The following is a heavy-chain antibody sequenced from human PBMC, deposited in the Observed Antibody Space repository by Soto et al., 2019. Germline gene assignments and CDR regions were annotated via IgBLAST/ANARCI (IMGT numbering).Heavy chain of an antibody. J-gene: IGHJ4*02. D-gene: IGHD3-10*01. CDR2: VGRFGNT. CDR3: AKAGRLRSPAGDYFDS. V-gene: IGHV3-23*01. Sequence: EVALLDSGGHLVQPGGSLRLSCEASGFSFPDYDMNWVRQTPGKGLEWVSAVGRFGNTYYRDSVRGRFTISRDDSRNTVYLQINSLRVEDTAVYFCAKAGRLRSPAGDYFDSWAQGSLVTVSS. CDR1: GFSFPDYD.